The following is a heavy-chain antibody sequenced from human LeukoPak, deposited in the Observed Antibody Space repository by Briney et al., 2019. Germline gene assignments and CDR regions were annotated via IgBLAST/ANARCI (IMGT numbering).Heavy chain of an antibody. J-gene: IGHJ6*03. CDR3: ARGRAYYDSSGYYGYYYYYMDV. Sequence: SETLSLTCAVYGGSFSGYYWSWIRQPPGKGLEWSGEINHSGSTNYNPSPKSRVTISVDTSKNQFSLKLSSVTAADTAVYYCARGRAYYDSSGYYGYYYYYMDVWGKGTTVTLSS. CDR2: INHSGST. V-gene: IGHV4-34*01. CDR1: GGSFSGYY. D-gene: IGHD3-22*01.